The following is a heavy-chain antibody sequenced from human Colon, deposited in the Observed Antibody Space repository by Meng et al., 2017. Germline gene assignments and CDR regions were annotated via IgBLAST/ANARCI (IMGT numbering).Heavy chain of an antibody. J-gene: IGHJ4*02. CDR2: MNPNSGNT. V-gene: IGHV1-8*01. Sequence: QVQLVKSGAEVKKPGAQVKVSCKAFGYTFTSYDINWVRQATGQGLEWMGWMNPNSGNTGYAQKFQGRVTMTRNTSISTAYMELSSLRSEDTAVYYCARVGIRGNQRGFDYWGQGTLVTVSS. D-gene: IGHD1-14*01. CDR3: ARVGIRGNQRGFDY. CDR1: GYTFTSYD.